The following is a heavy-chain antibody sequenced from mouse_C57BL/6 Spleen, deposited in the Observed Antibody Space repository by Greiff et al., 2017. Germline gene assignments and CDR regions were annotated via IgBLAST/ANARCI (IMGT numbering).Heavy chain of an antibody. CDR3: TRTLDV. J-gene: IGHJ1*03. Sequence: VQLQESGAELVRPGASVTLSCKASGYTFTDYEMHWVKQTPVHGLEWIGAIDPETGGTAYNQKFKGKAILTADKSSSTAYMELRSLPSEDSAVYYCTRTLDVWGTGTTVTVSS. CDR2: IDPETGGT. CDR1: GYTFTDYE. V-gene: IGHV1-15*01.